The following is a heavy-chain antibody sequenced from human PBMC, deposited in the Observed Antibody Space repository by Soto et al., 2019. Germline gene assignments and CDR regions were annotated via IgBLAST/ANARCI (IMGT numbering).Heavy chain of an antibody. CDR1: GFTFSSYA. CDR3: ATGVQDPYDFWSGYLLRYDY. V-gene: IGHV3-23*01. CDR2: ISGSGGST. D-gene: IGHD3-3*01. J-gene: IGHJ4*02. Sequence: GGSLSLSCAASGFTFSSYAMSWVRQAPGKGLEWVSAISGSGGSTYYADSVKGRFTISRDNSKNTLYLQMNSLRAEDTAVYYCATGVQDPYDFWSGYLLRYDYWGQGTLVTVSS.